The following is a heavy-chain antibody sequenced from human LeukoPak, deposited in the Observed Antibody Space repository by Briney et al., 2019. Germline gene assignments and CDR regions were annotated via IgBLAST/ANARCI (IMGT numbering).Heavy chain of an antibody. CDR3: ARDPQVVPAAINWFDP. Sequence: ASVKVSCKASGYTFTGYYMHWVRQAPGQGLEWMGWISAYNGNTDYAQKLQGRVTMTTDTSTSTAYMELRSLRSDDTAVYYCARDPQVVPAAINWFDPWGQGTLVTVSS. D-gene: IGHD2-2*02. J-gene: IGHJ5*02. V-gene: IGHV1-18*04. CDR1: GYTFTGYY. CDR2: ISAYNGNT.